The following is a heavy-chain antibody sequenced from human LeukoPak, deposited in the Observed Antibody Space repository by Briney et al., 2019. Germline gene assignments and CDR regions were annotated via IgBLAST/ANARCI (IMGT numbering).Heavy chain of an antibody. CDR2: INPNSGGT. Sequence: ASVKVSCKASGYTFTGYYMHWVRQAPGQGLEWMGWINPNSGGTNYAQKFQGRVTMTRDTSISTAYMELSRLRSDDTAVYYCASRAAGIVVVTAVVDVWGQGTTVTVSS. V-gene: IGHV1-2*02. J-gene: IGHJ6*02. CDR1: GYTFTGYY. D-gene: IGHD2-21*02. CDR3: ASRAAGIVVVTAVVDV.